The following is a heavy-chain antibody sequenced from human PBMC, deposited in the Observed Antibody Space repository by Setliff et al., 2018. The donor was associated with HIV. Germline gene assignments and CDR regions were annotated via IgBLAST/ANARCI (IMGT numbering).Heavy chain of an antibody. Sequence: ASVKVSCKASGYTFTSYYMHWVRQAPGQGLEWMGIINLSGSTIYAQEFQGRVTMTRDTSTSTGYMELSSLRSEDTAVYYCARAGGATGTTLDAFDILGQGTMVTVSS. CDR1: GYTFTSYY. J-gene: IGHJ3*02. CDR3: ARAGGATGTTLDAFDI. V-gene: IGHV1-46*01. D-gene: IGHD1-1*01. CDR2: INLSGST.